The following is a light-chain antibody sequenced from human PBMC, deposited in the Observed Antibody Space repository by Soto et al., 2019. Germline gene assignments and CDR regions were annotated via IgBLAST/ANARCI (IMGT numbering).Light chain of an antibody. CDR2: DVS. CDR1: SSDIGVYNY. V-gene: IGLV2-14*03. J-gene: IGLJ2*01. CDR3: SSYRRGSTRVV. Sequence: QSALTQHASVSASPGQSITISCTGTSSDIGVYNYVSWYQQHPGKAPKVLIYDVSKRPSGISNRFSGSKSGNTASLTISGLQVDDEADYYCSSYRRGSTRVVFGGGTKLTVL.